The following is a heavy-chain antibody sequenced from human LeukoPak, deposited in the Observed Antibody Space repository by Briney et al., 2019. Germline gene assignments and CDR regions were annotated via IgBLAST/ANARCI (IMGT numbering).Heavy chain of an antibody. D-gene: IGHD5-12*01. CDR3: ARSLSGYITDSFVDQ. V-gene: IGHV3-48*03. Sequence: PGGSLRLSCGVSGFTFRSYEMNWVRRAPGKGLEWVSYISKNYDVHYADPVEGRFTISRDKARAPPYLQLNSLRGEDTAVYYCARSLSGYITDSFVDQWGQGTLVTVSS. CDR2: ISKNYDV. CDR1: GFTFRSYE. J-gene: IGHJ5*02.